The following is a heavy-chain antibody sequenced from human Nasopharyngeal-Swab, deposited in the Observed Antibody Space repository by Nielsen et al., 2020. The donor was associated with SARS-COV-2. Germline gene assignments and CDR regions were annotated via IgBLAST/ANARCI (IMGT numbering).Heavy chain of an antibody. CDR1: GLTFSNYW. V-gene: IGHV3-7*01. Sequence: GESLKISCAGSGLTFSNYWMSWVRQAPGKGLEWVANIKQDESQKYYVDSVRGRFTISRDNAKNSLYLQMNSLRAEDTAVYYCARPRALCSGDKCYFYYLDYWGQGTLVTVSS. CDR2: IKQDESQK. D-gene: IGHD2-15*01. J-gene: IGHJ4*02. CDR3: ARPRALCSGDKCYFYYLDY.